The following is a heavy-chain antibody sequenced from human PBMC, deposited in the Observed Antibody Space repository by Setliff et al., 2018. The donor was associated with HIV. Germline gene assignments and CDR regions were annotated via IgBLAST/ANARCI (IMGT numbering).Heavy chain of an antibody. J-gene: IGHJ4*02. CDR3: ATAERLDTSASYWFGY. CDR1: GYTFTSNG. CDR2: ISAYNGNT. V-gene: IGHV1-18*01. D-gene: IGHD6-19*01. Sequence: ASVKVSCKASGYTFTSNGITWVRQAPGQGLEWMGWISAYNGNTDYAQKFQGRVTMGTDTSTSTAYMELRSLRSDDTAMYYCATAERLDTSASYWFGYWGQGTVVTVSS.